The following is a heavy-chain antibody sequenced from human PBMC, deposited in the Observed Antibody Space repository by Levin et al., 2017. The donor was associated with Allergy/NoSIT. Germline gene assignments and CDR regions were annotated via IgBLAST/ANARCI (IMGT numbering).Heavy chain of an antibody. Sequence: SCAASGFTFDDYAMHWVRQAPGKGLEWVSGISWNSGSIGYADSVKGRFTISRDNAKNSLYLQMNSLRAEDTALYYCAKDYYGSGSGWDYYYYMDVWGKGTTVTASS. V-gene: IGHV3-9*01. D-gene: IGHD3-10*01. J-gene: IGHJ6*03. CDR3: AKDYYGSGSGWDYYYYMDV. CDR2: ISWNSGSI. CDR1: GFTFDDYA.